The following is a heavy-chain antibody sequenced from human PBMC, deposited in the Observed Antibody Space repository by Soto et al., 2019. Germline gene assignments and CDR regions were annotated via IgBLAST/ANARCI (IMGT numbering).Heavy chain of an antibody. Sequence: ASVKVSCKASGYTFTSYGISWVRQAPGQGLEWMGWISAYNGNTNYAQKLQGRVTMTSDTSTSTAYMELRSLRSDDTAVYYCASQGISDYYMDVWGKGTTVTVSS. D-gene: IGHD1-20*01. CDR1: GYTFTSYG. CDR3: ASQGISDYYMDV. V-gene: IGHV1-18*01. J-gene: IGHJ6*03. CDR2: ISAYNGNT.